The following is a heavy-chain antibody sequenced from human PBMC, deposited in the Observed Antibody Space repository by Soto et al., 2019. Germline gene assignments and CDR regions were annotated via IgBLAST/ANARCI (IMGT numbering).Heavy chain of an antibody. Sequence: QVQLVQSGAEVKKPGSSVKVSCKASGGTFSSYAISWVRQAPGQGLEWMGGIIPIFGTANYAQKFQGRVTITADESTSTAYMELSSLRSEDTAVYYCVRRLSRDRDSSGYYVFDYWGQGTLVTVSS. CDR2: IIPIFGTA. V-gene: IGHV1-69*01. D-gene: IGHD3-22*01. J-gene: IGHJ4*02. CDR3: VRRLSRDRDSSGYYVFDY. CDR1: GGTFSSYA.